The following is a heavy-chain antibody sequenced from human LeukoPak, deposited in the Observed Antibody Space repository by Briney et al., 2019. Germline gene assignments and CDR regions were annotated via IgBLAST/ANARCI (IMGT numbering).Heavy chain of an antibody. CDR1: GFTVSSNY. CDR3: VGLLWFGESRSLYGMDV. J-gene: IGHJ6*02. Sequence: GGSLRLSCAASGFTVSSNYTSWVRQSPGKGLEWVSVIYSGGSTYYADSVKGRFTISRDNSKNTLYLQINSLRAEDTAVYYCVGLLWFGESRSLYGMDVWGQGTTVTVSS. CDR2: IYSGGST. D-gene: IGHD3-10*01. V-gene: IGHV3-66*01.